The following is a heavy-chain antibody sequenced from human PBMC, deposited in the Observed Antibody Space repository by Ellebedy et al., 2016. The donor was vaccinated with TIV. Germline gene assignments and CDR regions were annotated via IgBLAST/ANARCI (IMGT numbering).Heavy chain of an antibody. J-gene: IGHJ5*02. CDR3: ARGRYGP. CDR1: GFTFSNYD. CDR2: IGTAGDT. D-gene: IGHD3-10*01. V-gene: IGHV3-13*01. Sequence: ESLKISCAASGFTFSNYDMHWVRQATGKGLEWVSGIGTAGDTYYPGSVKGRFTISRENAKNSLFLQMNSLRDGDTAAYYCARGRYGPWGQGTLVTVSS.